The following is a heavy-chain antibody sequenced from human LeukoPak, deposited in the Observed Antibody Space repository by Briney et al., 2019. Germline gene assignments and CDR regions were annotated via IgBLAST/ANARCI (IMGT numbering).Heavy chain of an antibody. CDR2: IYYSGST. D-gene: IGHD6-19*01. CDR1: GGSISSSSYY. V-gene: IGHV4-39*01. J-gene: IGHJ4*02. CDR3: ARPSSGWYGFDY. Sequence: SETLSLTCTVSGGSISSSSYYWGRIPQPPGKGLEWIRSIYYSGSTYYNPSLKSRVTISVDTSKNQFSLKLSSVTAADTAVYYCARPSSGWYGFDYWGQGTLVTVSS.